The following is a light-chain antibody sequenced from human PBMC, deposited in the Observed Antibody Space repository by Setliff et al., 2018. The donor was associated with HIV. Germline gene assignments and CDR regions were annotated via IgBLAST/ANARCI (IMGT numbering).Light chain of an antibody. CDR3: SLYTSNSMYV. CDR2: DNN. CDR1: SSNIGTNA. J-gene: IGLJ1*01. V-gene: IGLV1-44*01. Sequence: QSVLTQPPSASGTPGQRVTISCSGSSSNIGTNAVNWYQQLPGTAPKVLIYDNNQRPSGVPDRVSGSKSGTSASLAISGLQAEDEADYYCSLYTSNSMYVFGIGTKVTVL.